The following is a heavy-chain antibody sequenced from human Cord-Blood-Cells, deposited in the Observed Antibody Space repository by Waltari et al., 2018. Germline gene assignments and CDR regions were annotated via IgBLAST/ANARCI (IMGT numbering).Heavy chain of an antibody. Sequence: VQLVQSGAAVKKPGSSVKVSCKASGGTFSSHAISWVRPAPGPGLEWMGRIIPILGIANYAQKFQGRVTITADKSTSTAYMELSSLRSEDTAVYYCARGGLYSSSSFDYWGQGTLVTVSS. V-gene: IGHV1-69*09. CDR2: IIPILGIA. CDR1: GGTFSSHA. D-gene: IGHD6-6*01. J-gene: IGHJ4*02. CDR3: ARGGLYSSSSFDY.